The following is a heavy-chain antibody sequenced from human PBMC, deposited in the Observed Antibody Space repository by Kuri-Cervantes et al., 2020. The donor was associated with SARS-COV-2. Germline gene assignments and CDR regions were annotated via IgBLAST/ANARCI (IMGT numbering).Heavy chain of an antibody. V-gene: IGHV2-70*01. Sequence: SGPTLVKPTQTLTLPCTFTGFSLSTSGMCVSWIRQPPGKALEWLALIDWDDDKYYSTSLKTRLTISKDTSKNQVVFTMTNMDPVDTATYYCARTRGYSYGYRRFGYWGQGTLVTVSS. CDR2: IDWDDDK. J-gene: IGHJ4*02. CDR1: GFSLSTSGMC. CDR3: ARTRGYSYGYRRFGY. D-gene: IGHD5-18*01.